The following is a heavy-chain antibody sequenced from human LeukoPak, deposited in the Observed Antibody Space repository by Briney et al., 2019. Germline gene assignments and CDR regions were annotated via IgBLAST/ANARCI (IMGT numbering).Heavy chain of an antibody. J-gene: IGHJ4*02. V-gene: IGHV3-23*01. Sequence: GGSLRLSCAASGVTFSNYAMIWVRQAPGKGLEWVSGISGSGGSTYYADSVKGRFTISRDNSKNTLYLQLNSLRAEDPAVYYCAPAAQTYYYDSSGYGPEYWGQGTLVTVSS. CDR3: APAAQTYYYDSSGYGPEY. D-gene: IGHD3-22*01. CDR1: GVTFSNYA. CDR2: ISGSGGST.